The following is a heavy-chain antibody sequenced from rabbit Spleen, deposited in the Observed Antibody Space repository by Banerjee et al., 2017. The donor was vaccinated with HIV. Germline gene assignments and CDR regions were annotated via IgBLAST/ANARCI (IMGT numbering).Heavy chain of an antibody. CDR2: INIVTGKS. J-gene: IGHJ6*01. V-gene: IGHV1S45*01. Sequence: EQLEESGGGLVQPEGSLTLTCKASGVSLHDKDVMCWVRQAPGKGLEWIACINIVTGKSVYATWAKGRFTCSKTSSTPVTLQMTSLPVADTATYFCARDTGSSFSSYGMDLWGPGTLVTVS. CDR1: GVSLHDKDV. D-gene: IGHD8-1*01. CDR3: ARDTGSSFSSYGMDL.